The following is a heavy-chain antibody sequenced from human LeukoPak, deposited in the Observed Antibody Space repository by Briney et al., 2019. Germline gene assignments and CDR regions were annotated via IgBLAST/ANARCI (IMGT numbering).Heavy chain of an antibody. D-gene: IGHD2-2*01. CDR2: ISANGGAT. J-gene: IGHJ3*02. V-gene: IGHV3-23*01. CDR3: AKGRVPAPNAAFDI. Sequence: GGSLRLSCAASGFTFSNFAMSWVRQAPGKGLECVSLISANGGATYYADSVKGRFTISRDNSKSTLYLQMNSLRAEDTALYYCAKGRVPAPNAAFDIWGQGTMVTVSS. CDR1: GFTFSNFA.